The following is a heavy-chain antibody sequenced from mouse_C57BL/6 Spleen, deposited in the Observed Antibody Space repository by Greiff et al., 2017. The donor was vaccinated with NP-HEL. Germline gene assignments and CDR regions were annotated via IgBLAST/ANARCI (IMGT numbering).Heavy chain of an antibody. CDR1: GYTFTDYE. J-gene: IGHJ2*01. V-gene: IGHV1-15*01. Sequence: QVQLQQSGAELVRPGASVTLSCKASGYTFTDYEMHWVKQTPVHGLEWIGAIDPETGGTAYNQKFKGKAILTADKSSSTAYMELRSLTSEDSAVYYCTRSGNWDLYFDYWGQGTTLTVSS. D-gene: IGHD4-1*01. CDR2: IDPETGGT. CDR3: TRSGNWDLYFDY.